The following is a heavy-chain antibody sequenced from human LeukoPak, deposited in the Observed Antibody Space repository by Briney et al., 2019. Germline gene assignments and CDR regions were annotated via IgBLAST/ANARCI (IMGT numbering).Heavy chain of an antibody. Sequence: GWSLRLSCAASGFTFSSYSMNWVRQAPGKGREWVSSISSSSSYIYYADSVRGRFTISRDNAKNSLYLQMTSLRAEDTAVYYCARSRYCSGGNCYLDAFDIWGQGTMVTVSS. CDR3: ARSRYCSGGNCYLDAFDI. CDR2: ISSSSSYI. J-gene: IGHJ3*02. CDR1: GFTFSSYS. D-gene: IGHD2-15*01. V-gene: IGHV3-21*01.